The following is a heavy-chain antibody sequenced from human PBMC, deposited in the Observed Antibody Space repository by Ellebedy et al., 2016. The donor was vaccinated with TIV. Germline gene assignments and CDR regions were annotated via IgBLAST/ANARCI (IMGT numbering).Heavy chain of an antibody. Sequence: LRLSCTVSGGSISRSSYYWGWIRQPPGKGLEWIGNIYYSGNTDYNPSLKSRVTITVDTSKNQFSLKLRSVTAADTAVYYCARNPPTYNWVDSWGQGTLVTVSS. V-gene: IGHV4-39*01. CDR1: GGSISRSSYY. CDR3: ARNPPTYNWVDS. CDR2: IYYSGNT. J-gene: IGHJ5*01.